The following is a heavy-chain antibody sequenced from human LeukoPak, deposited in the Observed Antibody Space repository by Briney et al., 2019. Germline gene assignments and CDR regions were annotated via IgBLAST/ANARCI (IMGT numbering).Heavy chain of an antibody. J-gene: IGHJ6*03. Sequence: PSETLSLTCTVSGGSISSYYWSWIRQPPGKGLEWIGYIYYSGSTIYNPSLKSRVTISVDTSKNQFSLKLSSVTAADTAVYYCARHAIGYCSSTSCYPLTPHYHYYMDVWGKGTTVTVSS. CDR2: IYYSGST. CDR1: GGSISSYY. CDR3: ARHAIGYCSSTSCYPLTPHYHYYMDV. D-gene: IGHD2-2*01. V-gene: IGHV4-59*08.